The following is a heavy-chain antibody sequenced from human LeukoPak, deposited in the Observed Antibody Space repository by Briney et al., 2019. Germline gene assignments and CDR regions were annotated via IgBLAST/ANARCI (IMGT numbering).Heavy chain of an antibody. Sequence: SQTLSLTCVISGDSVSGNSGAWNWIRQSPSRGLEWLGRTYYTSKWYNDYALFVKGRITINPDTSKNQFSLQLNSVTPEDTAVYYCARNPHYYYYGIDVWGQGTTVTVSS. J-gene: IGHJ6*02. V-gene: IGHV6-1*01. CDR2: TYYTSKWYN. CDR3: ARNPHYYYYGIDV. CDR1: GDSVSGNSGA.